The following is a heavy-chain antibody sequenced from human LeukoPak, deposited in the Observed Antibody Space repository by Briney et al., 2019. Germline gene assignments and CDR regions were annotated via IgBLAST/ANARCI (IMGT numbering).Heavy chain of an antibody. Sequence: VASVKVSCKASGYTFTSYAMHWVRQAPGQRLEWKGWINAGNGNTKYSQKFQGRVTITRDTSARTAYMELSSLRSEDTAVYYCARTTAMVTIFDYWGQGTLVTVSS. J-gene: IGHJ4*02. CDR3: ARTTAMVTIFDY. CDR1: GYTFTSYA. D-gene: IGHD5-18*01. V-gene: IGHV1-3*01. CDR2: INAGNGNT.